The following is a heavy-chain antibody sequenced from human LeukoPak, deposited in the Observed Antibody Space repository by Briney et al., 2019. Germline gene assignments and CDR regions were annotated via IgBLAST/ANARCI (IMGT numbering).Heavy chain of an antibody. Sequence: GGSLRLSCAASGFTFSSYGMHWVRQAPGKGLEWVAFIRYDGSNKYYADSVKGRFTISRDNSKNTLYLQMNSLRAEDTAVYYCAKDTLANWGFYFDYWGQGTLVTVSS. V-gene: IGHV3-30*02. CDR2: IRYDGSNK. J-gene: IGHJ4*02. CDR3: AKDTLANWGFYFDY. D-gene: IGHD7-27*01. CDR1: GFTFSSYG.